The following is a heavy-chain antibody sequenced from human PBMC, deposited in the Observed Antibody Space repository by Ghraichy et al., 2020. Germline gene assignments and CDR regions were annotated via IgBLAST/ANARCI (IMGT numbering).Heavy chain of an antibody. CDR2: TYYRSKWYN. Sequence: TLSLTCAISGDSVSSNSAAWNWIRQSPSRGLEWLGRTYYRSKWYNDYAVSVKSRITINPDTSKNQFSLQLNSVTPEDTAVYYCARGTLGFDLLLLPYGMDVWGQGTTVTVSS. J-gene: IGHJ6*02. CDR1: GDSVSSNSAA. CDR3: ARGTLGFDLLLLPYGMDV. V-gene: IGHV6-1*01. D-gene: IGHD2-15*01.